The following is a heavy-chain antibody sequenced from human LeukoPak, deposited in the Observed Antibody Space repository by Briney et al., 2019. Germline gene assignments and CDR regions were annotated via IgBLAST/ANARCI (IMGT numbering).Heavy chain of an antibody. CDR3: ARSRSAGY. V-gene: IGHV3-33*03. Sequence: LRLSXAASGFTFSSYGMHWVRQAPGKGLEWVADIWFDGKNEHFADSVRGRFTISRDNAKNSLYLQMDSLRAEDTAVYYCARSRSAGYWGQGTLVTVSS. CDR2: IWFDGKNE. J-gene: IGHJ4*02. CDR1: GFTFSSYG.